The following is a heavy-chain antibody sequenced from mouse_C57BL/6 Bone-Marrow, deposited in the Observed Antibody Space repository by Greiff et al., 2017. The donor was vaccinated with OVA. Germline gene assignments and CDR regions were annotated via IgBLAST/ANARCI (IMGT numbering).Heavy chain of an antibody. V-gene: IGHV10-1*01. CDR3: VRLGDYYAMDY. CDR2: IRSKSHNYAT. Sequence: EVMLVESGGGLVQPKGSLKLSCAASGFSFNTYVMNWVRPAPGKGLEWVARIRSKSHNYATYYADSVKDRFTISRNVSESMLYLQMNSLKTEDTAMYYCVRLGDYYAMDYWGQGTSVTVSS. J-gene: IGHJ4*01. D-gene: IGHD1-1*02. CDR1: GFSFNTYV.